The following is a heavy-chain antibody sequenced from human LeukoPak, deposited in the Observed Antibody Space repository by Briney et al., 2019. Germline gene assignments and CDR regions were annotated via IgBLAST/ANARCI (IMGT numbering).Heavy chain of an antibody. CDR3: VGYNTDWDGN. V-gene: IGHV3-48*03. Sequence: GGSLRLSCAASGFTFSTYEMNWVRQAPGKGLEWVSCISDSGTIIYYADSVKGRFTISRDNAKNSLFLQMNSLRAEDTAVYYCVGYNTDWDGNWGQGTLVTVSS. CDR2: ISDSGTII. D-gene: IGHD6-19*01. J-gene: IGHJ4*02. CDR1: GFTFSTYE.